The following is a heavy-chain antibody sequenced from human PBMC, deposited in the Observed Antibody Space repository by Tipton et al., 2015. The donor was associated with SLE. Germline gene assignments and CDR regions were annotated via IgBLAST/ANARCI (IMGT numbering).Heavy chain of an antibody. V-gene: IGHV4-39*07. J-gene: IGHJ2*01. D-gene: IGHD4-11*01. CDR3: AREFLNPVTTVHYYFDL. CDR2: IYYTGNT. CDR1: GGSISRSNFY. Sequence: GLVKPSETLSLICAVSGGSISRSNFYWGWIRQPPGKGLEWLGTIYYTGNTNYNPSLKSRVTMSVDTSKNHFSLKLISVTAADTAVYYCAREFLNPVTTVHYYFDLWGRGTLVTVSS.